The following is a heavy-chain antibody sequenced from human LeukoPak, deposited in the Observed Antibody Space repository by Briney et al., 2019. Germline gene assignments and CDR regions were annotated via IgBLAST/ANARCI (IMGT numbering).Heavy chain of an antibody. D-gene: IGHD3-9*01. CDR1: GFTFSSYG. Sequence: QTGGSLRLSCAASGFTFSSYGMHWVRQAPGKGLEWVAFIRYDGSNKYYADSVKGRFTISRDNSKNTLYLQMNSLRAEDTAVYYCAKDNNYDILTGFTFDYWGQGTLVTVSS. J-gene: IGHJ4*02. CDR3: AKDNNYDILTGFTFDY. V-gene: IGHV3-30*02. CDR2: IRYDGSNK.